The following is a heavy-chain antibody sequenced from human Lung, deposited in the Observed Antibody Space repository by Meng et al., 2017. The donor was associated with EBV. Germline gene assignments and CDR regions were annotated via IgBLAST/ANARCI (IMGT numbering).Heavy chain of an antibody. CDR3: ARVSDYGDYDDY. Sequence: EVQLVESGGXLVKPGXSLRLSCAASGFTFSSYSMNWVRQAPGKGLEWVSSISSSSSYIYYADSVKGRFTISRDNAKNSLYLQMNSLRAEDTAVYYCARVSDYGDYDDYRGQGTLVTVSS. J-gene: IGHJ4*02. CDR1: GFTFSSYS. V-gene: IGHV3-21*01. CDR2: ISSSSSYI. D-gene: IGHD4-17*01.